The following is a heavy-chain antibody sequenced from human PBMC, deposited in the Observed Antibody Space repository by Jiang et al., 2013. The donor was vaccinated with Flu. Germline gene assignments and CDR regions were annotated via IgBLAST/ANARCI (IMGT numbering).Heavy chain of an antibody. CDR3: ARVYKGTTVVAASGMAPDY. V-gene: IGHV7-4-1*02. CDR1: GYNFGNFG. CDR2: INTYTGQP. Sequence: QSGSELRKPGASVKLSCTASGYNFGNFGVSWLRQAPGQGFEWLGKINTYTGQPTYARDFRGHFVFSVDTSVSTAYLQINNLTTEDTAFYFCARVYKGTTVVAASGMAPDYWGQGTLVTVSS. D-gene: IGHD2-15*01. J-gene: IGHJ4*02.